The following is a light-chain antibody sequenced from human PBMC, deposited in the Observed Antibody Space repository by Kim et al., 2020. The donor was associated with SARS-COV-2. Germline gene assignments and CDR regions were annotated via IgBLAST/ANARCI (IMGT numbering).Light chain of an antibody. CDR2: DAS. CDR3: QQYGTSPYT. CDR1: QGVSGSY. Sequence: EIVLTQSPGTLSLSPGERATLSCRASQGVSGSYLAWYQQKPGQAPRLLIYDASNRATGIPDRFSGSGSGTDFTLAISRLEPEDFAVYYCQQYGTSPYTFGQGTKLEIK. J-gene: IGKJ2*01. V-gene: IGKV3-20*01.